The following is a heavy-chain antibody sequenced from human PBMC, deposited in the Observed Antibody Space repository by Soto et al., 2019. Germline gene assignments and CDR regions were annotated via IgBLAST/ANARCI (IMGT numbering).Heavy chain of an antibody. V-gene: IGHV3-23*01. CDR2: ISGSGGST. Sequence: GGSLRLSCAASGFTFSSYAMSWVRQAPGKGLEWVSAISGSGGSTYYADSVKGRFTISRDNSKNTLYLQMNSLRAEDTAVYYFPKGSRAFGELSPPWSFYYYYMDFWGKGTTVTVSS. D-gene: IGHD3-10*01. J-gene: IGHJ6*03. CDR3: PKGSRAFGELSPPWSFYYYYMDF. CDR1: GFTFSSYA.